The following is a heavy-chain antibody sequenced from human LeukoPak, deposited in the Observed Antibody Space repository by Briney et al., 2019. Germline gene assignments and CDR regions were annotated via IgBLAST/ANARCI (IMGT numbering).Heavy chain of an antibody. J-gene: IGHJ4*02. CDR2: IYHSGST. CDR1: GYSISSGYY. Sequence: PSETLSLTCTVSGYSISSGYYWGWIRQPPGKGLEWIGSIYHSGSTYYNPSLKSRVTISVDTSKNQFSLKLSSVTAADTAVYYCARGHPDKDYWGQGTLVTVSS. V-gene: IGHV4-38-2*02. CDR3: ARGHPDKDY.